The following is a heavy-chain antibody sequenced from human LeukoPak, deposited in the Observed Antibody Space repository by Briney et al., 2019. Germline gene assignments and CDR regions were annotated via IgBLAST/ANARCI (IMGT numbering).Heavy chain of an antibody. CDR1: GGTFSSYA. CDR2: IIPIFGTA. V-gene: IGHV1-69*13. CDR3: AKDQFLYGNGWFDP. D-gene: IGHD2/OR15-2a*01. Sequence: GASVKVSCKASGGTFSSYAISWVRQAPGQGLEWMGGIIPIFGTANYAQKFQGRVTITADESTSTAYMELNSLRPEDTAVYYCAKDQFLYGNGWFDPWGQGTLVTVSS. J-gene: IGHJ5*02.